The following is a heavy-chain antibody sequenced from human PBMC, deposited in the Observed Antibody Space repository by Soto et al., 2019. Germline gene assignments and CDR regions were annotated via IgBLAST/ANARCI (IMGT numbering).Heavy chain of an antibody. Sequence: HPGGSLRLSCAASGSTFSNIAMIWVRQAPGKGLEWVSSIGGSGGETYYADSVKGRFTISRDNSMNALYLQMTSLRIEDTAVYYCAHPRGYGVFDAYDIWGQGTMVTVSS. CDR1: GSTFSNIA. D-gene: IGHD4-17*01. J-gene: IGHJ3*02. CDR2: IGGSGGET. CDR3: AHPRGYGVFDAYDI. V-gene: IGHV3-23*01.